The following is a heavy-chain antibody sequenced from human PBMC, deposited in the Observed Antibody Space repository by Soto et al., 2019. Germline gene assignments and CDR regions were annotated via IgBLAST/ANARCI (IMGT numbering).Heavy chain of an antibody. CDR2: ISYDGSNK. CDR1: GFTFSSYA. D-gene: IGHD3-3*01. V-gene: IGHV3-30-3*01. J-gene: IGHJ6*02. CDR3: ARGIIPYGMDV. Sequence: GGSLRLSCAASGFTFSSYAMHWVRQAPGKGLEWVAVISYDGSNKYYADSVKGRFTISRDNSKNTLYPQMNSLRAEDTAVYYCARGIIPYGMDVWGQGTTVTVSS.